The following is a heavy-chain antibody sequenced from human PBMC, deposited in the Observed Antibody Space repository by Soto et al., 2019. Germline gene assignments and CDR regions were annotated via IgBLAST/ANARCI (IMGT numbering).Heavy chain of an antibody. J-gene: IGHJ3*02. CDR3: ARQGSSSSSWGAFDI. CDR2: IDPSDSYT. V-gene: IGHV5-10-1*01. Sequence: GESLKIYCKGSGYRFTSYWISWVRHRPGKGLEWMGRIDPSDSYTNYSPSFQGHVTISADKSISTAYLQWSSLKASDTAMYYCARQGSSSSSWGAFDIWGQGTMVTVSS. CDR1: GYRFTSYW. D-gene: IGHD6-13*01.